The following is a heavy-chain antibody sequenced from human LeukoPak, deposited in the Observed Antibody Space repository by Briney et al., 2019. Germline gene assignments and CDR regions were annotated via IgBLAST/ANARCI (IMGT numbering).Heavy chain of an antibody. Sequence: GGSLRLSWPPSAFTFNDYYMSCIRQPPGNGLEWLSYINIGGTNTHYTDSVKGRFTISRDKAKKSLYLEMNNVRAEDTAVYYCATDGAGFDTWGQGVLVTVSS. CDR1: AFTFNDYY. V-gene: IGHV3-11*01. J-gene: IGHJ5*02. CDR2: INIGGTNT. CDR3: ATDGAGFDT.